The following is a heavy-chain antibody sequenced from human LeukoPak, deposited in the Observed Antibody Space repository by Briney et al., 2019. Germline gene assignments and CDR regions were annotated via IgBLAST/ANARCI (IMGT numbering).Heavy chain of an antibody. D-gene: IGHD6-13*01. CDR1: GFTFSSYA. CDR3: AKDRRIAAAGGAFDN. J-gene: IGHJ3*02. CDR2: ISGSGGST. Sequence: GGSLRLSCAASGFTFSSYAMSWVRQAPGKGLGWVSAISGSGGSTYYADSVKGRFTISRDNSKNTLYLQMNSLRAEDTAVYYCAKDRRIAAAGGAFDNWGQGTMVTVSS. V-gene: IGHV3-23*01.